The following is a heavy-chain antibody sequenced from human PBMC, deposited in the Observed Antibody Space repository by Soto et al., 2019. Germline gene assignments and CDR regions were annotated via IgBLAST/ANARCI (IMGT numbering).Heavy chain of an antibody. D-gene: IGHD4-17*01. J-gene: IGHJ4*02. CDR2: ITGSGGDT. V-gene: IGHV3-23*01. CDR1: GFTFSSFP. Sequence: PGGSLRLSCAASGFTFSSFPMRWVRQAPGQGLEWVSTITGSGGDTYYADSVKGRFTISRDNSKNTLYLQMSSLRAEDTAVYYCAKDRTFYGGNSRYWGQGTLVTVSS. CDR3: AKDRTFYGGNSRY.